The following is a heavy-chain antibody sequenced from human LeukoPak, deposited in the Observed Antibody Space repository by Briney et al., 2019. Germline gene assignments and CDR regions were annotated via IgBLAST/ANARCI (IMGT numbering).Heavy chain of an antibody. D-gene: IGHD2-21*01. Sequence: PGGSLRLSCAASGFTLSNNWMHWVRQAPGKGLVWVSRINGDGSSTSYADSVKGRFTISRDNSKNTLYLQMNSLRAEDTAVYYCAKERRYSVPMFDYWGQGTLVTVSS. CDR2: INGDGSST. V-gene: IGHV3-74*01. CDR1: GFTLSNNW. J-gene: IGHJ4*02. CDR3: AKERRYSVPMFDY.